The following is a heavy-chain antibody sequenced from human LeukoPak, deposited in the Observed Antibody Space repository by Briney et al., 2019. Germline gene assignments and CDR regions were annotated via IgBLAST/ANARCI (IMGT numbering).Heavy chain of an antibody. V-gene: IGHV4-38-2*01. CDR2: IYHSGST. CDR1: GYPISSGYY. CDR3: ARREDCSGGSCYEVYWFDP. J-gene: IGHJ5*02. D-gene: IGHD2-15*01. Sequence: SETLSLTCAVSGYPISSGYYWGWIRQPPGKGLEWIGSIYHSGSTYYNPSLKSRVTISVDTSKNQFSLKLSSVTAADTAVYYCARREDCSGGSCYEVYWFDPWGQGTLVTVSS.